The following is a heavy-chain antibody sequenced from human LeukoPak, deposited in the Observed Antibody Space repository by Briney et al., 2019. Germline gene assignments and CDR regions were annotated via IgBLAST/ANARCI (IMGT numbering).Heavy chain of an antibody. CDR2: IKQDGSDI. CDR3: TRDALYGDPSYYYMDV. D-gene: IGHD4-17*01. V-gene: IGHV3-7*01. J-gene: IGHJ6*03. CDR1: GFTFNGFW. Sequence: GGSLRLSCAASGFTFNGFWMSLVRQAPGKGLEWVANIKQDGSDIYYLGSVRGRFTISRDNAMNSLYLQMNSLRAEDTAVYYCTRDALYGDPSYYYMDVWGKGTTVTVSS.